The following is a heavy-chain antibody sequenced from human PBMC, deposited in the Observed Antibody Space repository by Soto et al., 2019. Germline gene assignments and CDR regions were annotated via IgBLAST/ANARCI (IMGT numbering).Heavy chain of an antibody. J-gene: IGHJ4*02. CDR2: ISWNSGSI. Sequence: HPGGSLRLSCAASGFTFDDYAMHWVRQAPGKGLEWVSGISWNSGSIGYADSVKGRFTISRDNAKNSLYLQMNSLRAEDTALYYCAKDIGYSSGLFDYWGQGTLVTVSS. CDR1: GFTFDDYA. CDR3: AKDIGYSSGLFDY. V-gene: IGHV3-9*01. D-gene: IGHD6-19*01.